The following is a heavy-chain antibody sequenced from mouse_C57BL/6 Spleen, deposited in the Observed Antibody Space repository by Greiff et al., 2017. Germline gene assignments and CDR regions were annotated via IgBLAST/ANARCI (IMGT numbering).Heavy chain of an antibody. CDR3: SRSYDYDAHFDY. J-gene: IGHJ2*01. Sequence: VQLKEPGPELVKPGASVKISCKASGYSFTGYYMNWVKQSPEKSLEWIGEIHPSTGGTTYNQKFKAKATLTVDNSSSTAYMQLKSLPSEDSAVEYCSRSYDYDAHFDYWGQGTTLTVSS. D-gene: IGHD2-4*01. V-gene: IGHV1-42*01. CDR2: IHPSTGGT. CDR1: GYSFTGYY.